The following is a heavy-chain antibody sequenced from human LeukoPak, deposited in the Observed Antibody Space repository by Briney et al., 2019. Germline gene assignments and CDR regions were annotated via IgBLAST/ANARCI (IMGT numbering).Heavy chain of an antibody. CDR3: ASLIGYYGSGSYSSNDY. CDR1: GFTFSNYA. CDR2: ISATGGST. D-gene: IGHD3-10*01. Sequence: GGSLRLSCAASGFTFSNYAMSWVRQAPGKGLEWVSVISATGGSTYYADSVKGRFTISRDNSKNTLYLQMNSLRAEDTAVYYCASLIGYYGSGSYSSNDYWGQGTLVTVSS. V-gene: IGHV3-23*01. J-gene: IGHJ4*02.